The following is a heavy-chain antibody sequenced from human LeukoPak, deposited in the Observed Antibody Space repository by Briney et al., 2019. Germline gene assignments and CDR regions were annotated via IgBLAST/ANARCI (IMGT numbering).Heavy chain of an antibody. J-gene: IGHJ1*01. D-gene: IGHD3-22*01. CDR1: GYTFTGYY. V-gene: IGHV1-2*02. Sequence: ASVKVSCKASGYTFTGYYMHWVRQAPGQGLEWMGWINPNSGGTNYAQKFQGRVTMTRDTSISTAYMELSRLRSDDTTVYYCARDSYYDSSGYYSSEYFQHWGQGTLVTVSS. CDR2: INPNSGGT. CDR3: ARDSYYDSSGYYSSEYFQH.